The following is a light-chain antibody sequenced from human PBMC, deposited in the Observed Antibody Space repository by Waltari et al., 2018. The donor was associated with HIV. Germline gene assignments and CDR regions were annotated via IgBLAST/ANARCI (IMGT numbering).Light chain of an antibody. Sequence: DIVMTQSPDSLVVSLGERAPINCKLSQSVLYSSNNKNYLAWYQQKPGQPPKLLIYWASTRESGVPDRFSGSGSGTDFTLTISSLQAEDVAVYYCQQYYSTPWTFGQGTKVEIK. CDR3: QQYYSTPWT. CDR1: QSVLYSSNNKNY. J-gene: IGKJ1*01. CDR2: WAS. V-gene: IGKV4-1*01.